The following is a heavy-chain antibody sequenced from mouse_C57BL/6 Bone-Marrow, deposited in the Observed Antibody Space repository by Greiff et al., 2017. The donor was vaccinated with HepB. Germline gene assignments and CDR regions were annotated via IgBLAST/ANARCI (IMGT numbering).Heavy chain of an antibody. CDR3: TPYYYGSS. V-gene: IGHV14-4*01. CDR2: IDPENGDT. CDR1: GFNIKDDY. D-gene: IGHD1-1*01. J-gene: IGHJ2*01. Sequence: VQLQQSGAELVRPGASVKLSCTASGFNIKDDYMHWVKQRPEQGLEWIGWIDPENGDTEYAPKFQGKATITADTSSNTAYLQHSSLTSEDTAVYYCTPYYYGSSWGQGTTLTVSS.